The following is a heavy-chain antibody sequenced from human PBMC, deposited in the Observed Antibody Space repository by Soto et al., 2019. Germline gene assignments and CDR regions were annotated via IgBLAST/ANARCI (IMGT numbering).Heavy chain of an antibody. CDR3: AREVGSYPQGAPDY. V-gene: IGHV3-21*01. Sequence: EVQLVESGGGLVKPGGSLRLSCAASGFTFSSYSMNWVRQAPGKGLEWVASNTGSGNYIYYADSVKGRFNISRDNAEDSLFLQMNSLRGEDTAVYYCAREVGSYPQGAPDYWGQGTLVTVSS. CDR1: GFTFSSYS. CDR2: NTGSGNYI. D-gene: IGHD1-26*01. J-gene: IGHJ4*02.